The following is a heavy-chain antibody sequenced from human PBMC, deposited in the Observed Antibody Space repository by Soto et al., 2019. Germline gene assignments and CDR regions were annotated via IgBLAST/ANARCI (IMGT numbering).Heavy chain of an antibody. V-gene: IGHV6-1*01. CDR3: ARNSWNAPPAFDF. Sequence: TLSLTCVISGNNVSANSAGWNWIRQSPSRGLEWLGRTYYRSKWNNDYAASVKGRITVNPDTSKNQFSLQLNSVTPEDTGVYYCARNSWNAPPAFDFWGQGIQVTVSS. J-gene: IGHJ4*02. CDR1: GNNVSANSAG. D-gene: IGHD1-1*01. CDR2: TYYRSKWNN.